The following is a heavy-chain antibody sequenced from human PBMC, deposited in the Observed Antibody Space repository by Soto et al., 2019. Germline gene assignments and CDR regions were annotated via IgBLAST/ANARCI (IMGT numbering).Heavy chain of an antibody. CDR1: GYTFTGYY. J-gene: IGHJ4*02. CDR3: ARTNRGYYYDSSGIHY. V-gene: IGHV1-2*02. CDR2: INANSGGT. D-gene: IGHD3-22*01. Sequence: ASVKVSCKASGYTFTGYYMNWVRQAPGQGLEWMGWINANSGGTNYAQKFQGRVTMTRDTSISTAYMELSRLRSDDTAVYYCARTNRGYYYDSSGIHYWGQGPLVTVSS.